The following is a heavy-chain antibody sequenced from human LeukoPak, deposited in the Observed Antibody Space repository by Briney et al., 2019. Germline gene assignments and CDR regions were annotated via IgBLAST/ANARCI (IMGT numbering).Heavy chain of an antibody. J-gene: IGHJ4*02. CDR1: GITLSNYG. Sequence: GGSLRLSCAVSGITLSNYGMSWVRQAPGKGLEWVAGISDSGSITKYADSVKGRFTISRDNSKSTLYLQMSSLRAEDTAVYFCAKRGVVIRVILVGFHKEAYYFDSWGQGALVTVSS. D-gene: IGHD3-22*01. CDR2: ISDSGSIT. V-gene: IGHV3-23*01. CDR3: AKRGVVIRVILVGFHKEAYYFDS.